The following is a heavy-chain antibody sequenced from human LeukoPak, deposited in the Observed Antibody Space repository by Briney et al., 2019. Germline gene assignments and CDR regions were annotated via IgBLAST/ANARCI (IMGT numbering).Heavy chain of an antibody. V-gene: IGHV4-61*02. Sequence: SETLSLTCTVSGGSISSGSYYWSWIRQPAGKGLEWIGRIFTSGSTKYNPSLKSRVTISVDTSKNQFSLKLSSVTAADTAVYYCARTDCSGGSCYSDWFDPWGQGTLVTVSS. CDR2: IFTSGST. CDR1: GGSISSGSYY. CDR3: ARTDCSGGSCYSDWFDP. J-gene: IGHJ5*02. D-gene: IGHD2-15*01.